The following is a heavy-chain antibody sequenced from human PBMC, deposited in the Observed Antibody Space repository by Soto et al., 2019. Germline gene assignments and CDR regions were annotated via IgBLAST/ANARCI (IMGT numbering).Heavy chain of an antibody. CDR2: ISYDGTDE. Sequence: QVQLVESGGGVVQPGRSLRLSCAASEFTFSSYGMHWVRQAPGKGLEWVAIISYDGTDESYADSVKGRFTISRDNSQNTLYLQMNSLRAEDTAVYFCAKDTSRGVVGSSMDYWGQGTRVTVSS. CDR1: EFTFSSYG. J-gene: IGHJ4*02. V-gene: IGHV3-30*18. CDR3: AKDTSRGVVGSSMDY. D-gene: IGHD1-26*01.